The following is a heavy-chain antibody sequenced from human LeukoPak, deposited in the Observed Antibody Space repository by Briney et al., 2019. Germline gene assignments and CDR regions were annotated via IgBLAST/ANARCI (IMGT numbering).Heavy chain of an antibody. CDR2: ISGSGGST. CDR3: AKTTYYYGSGSYYNAYYFDY. J-gene: IGHJ4*02. V-gene: IGHV3-23*01. CDR1: GFTFSSYA. D-gene: IGHD3-10*01. Sequence: GSLRLSCAASGFTFSSYAMSWVRQAPGKGLEWVSAISGSGGSTYYADSVKGRFTISRDNSKNTLYLQMNSLRAEDTAVYYCAKTTYYYGSGSYYNAYYFDYWGQGTLVTVSS.